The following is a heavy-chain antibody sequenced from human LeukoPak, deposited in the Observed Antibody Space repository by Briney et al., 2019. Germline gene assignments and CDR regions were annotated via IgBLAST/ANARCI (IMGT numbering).Heavy chain of an antibody. Sequence: KPSETLSLTCTVSGGSISSYCWSWIRQPPGKGLGWIGYIYYSGSTNYSPSLKSRVTISVDTSKNQFSLRLRSVTAADTAVSYCARTFFHDMSGYYYDYFDYWGQGTLVTVSS. V-gene: IGHV4-59*01. CDR3: ARTFFHDMSGYYYDYFDY. J-gene: IGHJ4*02. CDR2: IYYSGST. D-gene: IGHD3-22*01. CDR1: GGSISSYC.